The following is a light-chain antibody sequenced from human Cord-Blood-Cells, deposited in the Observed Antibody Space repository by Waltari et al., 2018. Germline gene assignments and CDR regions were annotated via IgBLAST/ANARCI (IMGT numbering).Light chain of an antibody. CDR3: QQYYSTPT. CDR1: QSVLYSSNNKNY. V-gene: IGKV4-1*01. J-gene: IGKJ1*01. CDR2: WAS. Sequence: DIVMTQSPDSLAVSLGERATINCKLSQSVLYSSNNKNYLAWYQQKPGQPPKLLIYWASTRESGVPDRFSGSGSGTDFTLTISSLQAEDVAVYYCQQYYSTPTFGQGTKVEIK.